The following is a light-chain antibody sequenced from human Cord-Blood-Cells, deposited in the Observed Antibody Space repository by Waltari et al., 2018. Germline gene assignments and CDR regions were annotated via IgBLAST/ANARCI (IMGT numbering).Light chain of an antibody. CDR1: SSDVGGYNH. V-gene: IGLV2-14*01. CDR3: SSYTSSSTLWV. Sequence: QSALTQPASVSGSPGQSTTISCTGTSSDVGGYNHLSWYQQHPGKAPKLMIYDVSNRPSGVSNRFSGSKSGNTASLTISGLQAEDEADYYCSSYTSSSTLWVFGGGTKLTVL. CDR2: DVS. J-gene: IGLJ3*02.